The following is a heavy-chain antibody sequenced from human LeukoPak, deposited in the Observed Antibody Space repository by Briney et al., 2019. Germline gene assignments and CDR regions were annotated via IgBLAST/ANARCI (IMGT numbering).Heavy chain of an antibody. D-gene: IGHD6-6*01. V-gene: IGHV1-2*02. J-gene: IGHJ4*02. CDR2: INPNSGGT. CDR3: AREDSSSSRFDY. CDR1: GYTFTGYY. Sequence: ASVKVSRKASGYTFTGYYMHWVRQAPGQGLEWMGWINPNSGGTNYAQKFRGRVTMTRDTSTSTAYMELSRLRSDDTAVYYCAREDSSSSRFDYWGQGTLVTVSS.